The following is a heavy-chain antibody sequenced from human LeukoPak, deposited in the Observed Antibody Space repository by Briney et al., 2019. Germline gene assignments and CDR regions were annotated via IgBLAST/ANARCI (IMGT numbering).Heavy chain of an antibody. CDR2: ISAYNGNT. D-gene: IGHD2-15*01. J-gene: IGHJ4*02. Sequence: ASVKVSCKASGYTFTSYGISWVRQAPGQGLEWMGWISAYNGNTNYAQKLQGRVTTTTDTSTSTAYMELRSLRSDDTAVYYCARVPGYCSGGSCYHDGFDYWGQGTLVTVSS. V-gene: IGHV1-18*01. CDR3: ARVPGYCSGGSCYHDGFDY. CDR1: GYTFTSYG.